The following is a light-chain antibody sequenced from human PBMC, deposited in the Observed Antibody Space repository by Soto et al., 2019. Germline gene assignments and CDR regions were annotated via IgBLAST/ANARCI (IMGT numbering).Light chain of an antibody. CDR2: DAS. J-gene: IGKJ2*01. CDR1: QSVRSY. V-gene: IGKV3-11*01. Sequence: EIVLTQSPATLSLSTGERATLSYRASQSVRSYLAWYQQKPGQAPRLLIYDASNRATGIPARFSGSGSGTDFTLTISSLEPEDFAVYYCQQRNHWYTFGQGTKLEIK. CDR3: QQRNHWYT.